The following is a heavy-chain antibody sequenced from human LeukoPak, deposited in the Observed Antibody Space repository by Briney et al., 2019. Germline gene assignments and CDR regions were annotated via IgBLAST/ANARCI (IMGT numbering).Heavy chain of an antibody. CDR1: GYTFTSYY. D-gene: IGHD3-22*01. CDR2: INPSGGST. V-gene: IGHV1-46*01. CDR3: ARETYHDSSGHDAFDI. J-gene: IGHJ3*02. Sequence: ASVKVSCKASGYTFTSYYMHWVRQAPGQGLEWMGIINPSGGSTSYAQKFQGRVTMTRDTSTSTVYMELSSLRSEDTAVYYCARETYHDSSGHDAFDIWGQGTMVTVSS.